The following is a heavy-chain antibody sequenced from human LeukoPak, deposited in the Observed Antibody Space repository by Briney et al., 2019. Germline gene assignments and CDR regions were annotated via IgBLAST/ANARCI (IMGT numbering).Heavy chain of an antibody. D-gene: IGHD3-16*01. CDR1: GFTFSSVA. J-gene: IGHJ3*02. Sequence: GGSLRLSCAASGFTFSSVAMTWVRQAPGKGLEWVSTITGSDDRTYYADSVKGRFTISRDNSKNTLYLQMNSLRAEDTAVYCCAKDQEEGGAFDIWGQGTMVTVSS. CDR3: AKDQEEGGAFDI. CDR2: ITGSDDRT. V-gene: IGHV3-23*01.